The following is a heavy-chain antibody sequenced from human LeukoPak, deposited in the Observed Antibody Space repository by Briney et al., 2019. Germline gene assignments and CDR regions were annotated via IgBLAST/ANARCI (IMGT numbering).Heavy chain of an antibody. J-gene: IGHJ4*02. CDR3: ARDRGWYDY. V-gene: IGHV3-64*02. CDR2: ISSDGIRT. D-gene: IGHD6-19*01. CDR1: GFTFSTYP. Sequence: PGGSLRLSCAASGFTFSTYPKHWVRQAPGKGLEYVSAISSDGIRTYYADSVKGRFTISRDNSKNTLYLQMGSLKIEDMAVYYCARDRGWYDYWGQGTLVTVSS.